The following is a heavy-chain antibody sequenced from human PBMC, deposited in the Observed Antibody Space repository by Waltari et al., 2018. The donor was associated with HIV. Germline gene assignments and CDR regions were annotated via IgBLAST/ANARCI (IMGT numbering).Heavy chain of an antibody. CDR3: ARGVNLRCTGDCYSAY. J-gene: IGHJ4*02. Sequence: EVDLVVSGGGLVEPGRSLRLSCKASGFTFGVSAVPWFSQAPGKGLEWVGFIRSKPYGGTREYAASVKGRFTISRDDSKNIAFLQMDSLKIEDTAVYYCARGVNLRCTGDCYSAYWGQGTLVTVSS. CDR2: IRSKPYGGTR. D-gene: IGHD2-21*02. CDR1: GFTFGVSA. V-gene: IGHV3-49*03.